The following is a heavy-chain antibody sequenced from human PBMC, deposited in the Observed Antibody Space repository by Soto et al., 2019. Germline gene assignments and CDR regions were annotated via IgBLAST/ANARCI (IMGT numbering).Heavy chain of an antibody. CDR3: ARAQYYDFWSGYYKGGYYYHGMDV. Sequence: PWETLSLTCTVSGGSISSCDYYWSWNRQHPGKGLEWIGYIYYSGSTYSNPSLKSRVTISVDTSKNQFSLKLSSVPASDTPVYYCARAQYYDFWSGYYKGGYYYHGMDVCGQGTTVTVSS. D-gene: IGHD3-3*01. V-gene: IGHV4-31*03. CDR1: GGSISSCDYY. CDR2: IYYSGST. J-gene: IGHJ6*02.